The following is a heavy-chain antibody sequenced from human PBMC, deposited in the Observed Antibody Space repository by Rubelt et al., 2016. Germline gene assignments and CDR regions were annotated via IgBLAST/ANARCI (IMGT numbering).Heavy chain of an antibody. CDR2: ISTYSGNT. Sequence: QVQLVQSGAEVKKPGASVKVSCKASGGTFSSYAISWVRQAPGQGLEWLGWISTYSGNTNYAQTLQGRVPIAMDPSTSTVYMDRRSRRSADTAIYYGARVGVTGSYFIDDWGQGTLVSVSS. J-gene: IGHJ4*02. D-gene: IGHD1-26*01. V-gene: IGHV1-18*01. CDR3: ARVGVTGSYFIDD. CDR1: GGTFSSYA.